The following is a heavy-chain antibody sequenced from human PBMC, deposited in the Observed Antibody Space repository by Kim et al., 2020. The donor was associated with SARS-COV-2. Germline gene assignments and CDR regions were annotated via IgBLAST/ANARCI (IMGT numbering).Heavy chain of an antibody. J-gene: IGHJ4*01. Sequence: SETLSLTCTVSGGSISSSSYYWGWIRQPPGKGLEWIGSIYYSGSTYYNPSLKSRVTISVDTSKNQFSLKLSSVTAADTAVYYCARRGGSGWYLPFDYWG. CDR2: IYYSGST. D-gene: IGHD6-19*01. CDR3: ARRGGSGWYLPFDY. V-gene: IGHV4-39*07. CDR1: GGSISSSSYY.